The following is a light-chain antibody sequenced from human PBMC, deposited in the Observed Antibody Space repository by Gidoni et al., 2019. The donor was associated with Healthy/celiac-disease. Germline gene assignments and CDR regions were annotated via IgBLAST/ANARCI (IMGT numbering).Light chain of an antibody. J-gene: IGLJ2*01. CDR3: QSYDSSLSGYVV. V-gene: IGLV1-40*01. Sequence: QSVLTPPPSVSGAPGQRVTISCTGSSSNIGAGYEVHWYQQLPGTAPKLLIYGNSNRPAGVPDRFSGSKSGTSASLAITGLQAEDEADYYCQSYDSSLSGYVVFGGGTKLTVL. CDR2: GNS. CDR1: SSNIGAGYE.